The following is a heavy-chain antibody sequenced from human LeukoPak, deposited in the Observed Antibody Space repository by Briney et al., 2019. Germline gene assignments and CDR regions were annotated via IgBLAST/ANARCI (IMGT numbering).Heavy chain of an antibody. CDR3: ATQGNKQPKNYGMDV. Sequence: GASVKVSCKVSGYTLTELSMHWVRQAPGKGLEWMGGFDPEDGETIYAQKFQGRVTMTEHTSTDTAYMELSSLRSEDTAVYYCATQGNKQPKNYGMDVWGQGTTVTVSS. D-gene: IGHD2/OR15-2a*01. J-gene: IGHJ6*02. CDR1: GYTLTELS. V-gene: IGHV1-24*01. CDR2: FDPEDGET.